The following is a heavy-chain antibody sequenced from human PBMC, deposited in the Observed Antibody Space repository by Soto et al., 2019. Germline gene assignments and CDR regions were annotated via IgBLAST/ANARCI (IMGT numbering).Heavy chain of an antibody. CDR2: ISWDGEK. D-gene: IGHD3-9*01. CDR1: GLSLNTREVG. CDR3: AHRRGDLLTGHYYFDY. J-gene: IGHJ4*02. V-gene: IGHV2-5*02. Sequence: NTLKESGPTLVKPTQTLTLTCTFSGLSLNTREVGVGWIRQPPGKALEWLALISWDGEKRYSPSLKSRLTITKDTSENQVVLTMTNMDPVDTATYYSAHRRGDLLTGHYYFDYWGQGTLVTVSS.